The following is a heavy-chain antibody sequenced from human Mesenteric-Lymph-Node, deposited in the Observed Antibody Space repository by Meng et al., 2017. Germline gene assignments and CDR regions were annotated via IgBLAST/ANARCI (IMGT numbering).Heavy chain of an antibody. J-gene: IGHJ2*01. Sequence: GGSLRLSCAASGFTFNNYGMHWVRQAPGKGLEWVAVIWYDGSNENYADSVKGRFTISRDNSKNTLFLQMNNLRAEDTALYYCASLGSDWYFDLWGRGTLVTVSS. CDR2: IWYDGSNE. V-gene: IGHV3-33*01. CDR3: ASLGSDWYFDL. CDR1: GFTFNNYG. D-gene: IGHD6-6*01.